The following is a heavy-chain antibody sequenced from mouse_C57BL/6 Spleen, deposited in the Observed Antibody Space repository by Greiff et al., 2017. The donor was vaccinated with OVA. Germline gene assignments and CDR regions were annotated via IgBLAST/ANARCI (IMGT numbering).Heavy chain of an antibody. CDR3: AGAPLHGSGPYGYFDV. CDR1: GYTFTSYW. CDR2: IHPNSGST. Sequence: QVQLQQPGAELVKPGASVKLSCKASGYTFTSYWMHWVKQRPGQGLEWIGMIHPNSGSTNYNEKFKSKATLTADKSSSTAYMQLSSLTSEDSAVYYGAGAPLHGSGPYGYFDVWGTGTTVTVSS. J-gene: IGHJ1*03. V-gene: IGHV1-64*01. D-gene: IGHD1-1*01.